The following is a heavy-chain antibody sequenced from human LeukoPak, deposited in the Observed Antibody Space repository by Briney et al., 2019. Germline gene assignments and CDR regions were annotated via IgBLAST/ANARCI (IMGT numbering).Heavy chain of an antibody. V-gene: IGHV4-31*01. J-gene: IGHJ4*02. D-gene: IGHD2-15*01. CDR2: IHNSGST. CDR3: AKAPLRYCSGGSCYLGAHRRSYYFDY. Sequence: SETLSLTCTVSGGSVSSGSYYWSWIRQHPGKGLEWIGYIHNSGSTYYNPSLKSPVSISVDTSKSHFSLRLSSVTAADTAVYYCAKAPLRYCSGGSCYLGAHRRSYYFDYWGQGTLVTVSS. CDR1: GGSVSSGSYY.